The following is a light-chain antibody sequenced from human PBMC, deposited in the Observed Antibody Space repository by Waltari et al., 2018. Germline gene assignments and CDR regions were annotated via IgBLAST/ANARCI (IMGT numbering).Light chain of an antibody. Sequence: DIPMTQSPPSLSASVGDRVTITCRASQSISSYLNWYQQKPGKAPKLLIYAASSLQSGVPSRFSGSGSGTDFTLTISSLQPEDFATYYCQQSYSTLTFGPGTKVDIK. CDR1: QSISSY. J-gene: IGKJ3*01. CDR2: AAS. V-gene: IGKV1-39*01. CDR3: QQSYSTLT.